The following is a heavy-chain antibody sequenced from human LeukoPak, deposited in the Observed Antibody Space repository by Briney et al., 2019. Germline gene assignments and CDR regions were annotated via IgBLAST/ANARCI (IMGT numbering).Heavy chain of an antibody. J-gene: IGHJ4*02. CDR2: ISGSGSNK. D-gene: IGHD6-19*01. CDR1: GFTFSDYF. CDR3: ATSQSSVAGIVGD. V-gene: IGHV3-11*04. Sequence: PGGSLRLSCAASGFTFSDYFMTWIRQAPGKGLEWVSYISGSGSNKYYADSVKGGLTISRDNAKNSLYLQMNSLRVEDTAVYYCATSQSSVAGIVGDWGQGTLVTVSS.